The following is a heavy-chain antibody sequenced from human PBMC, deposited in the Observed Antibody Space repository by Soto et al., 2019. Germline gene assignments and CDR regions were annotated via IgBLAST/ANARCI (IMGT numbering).Heavy chain of an antibody. V-gene: IGHV3-30*18. Sequence: GGSLRLSCAASGFTFSSYGMHWVRQAPGKGLEWVAVISYDGSNKYYADSVKGRFNISRDNSKNTLYLQMNSLRAEDTAVYYCAKDVYDFWSGYRAWCYFDYWGQGTLVTVSS. D-gene: IGHD3-3*01. CDR2: ISYDGSNK. CDR3: AKDVYDFWSGYRAWCYFDY. CDR1: GFTFSSYG. J-gene: IGHJ4*02.